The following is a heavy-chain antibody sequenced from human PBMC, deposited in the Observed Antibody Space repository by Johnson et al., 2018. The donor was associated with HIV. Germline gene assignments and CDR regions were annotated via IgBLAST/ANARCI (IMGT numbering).Heavy chain of an antibody. Sequence: QVQLVESGGGVVQPGRSLRLSCAASGFTFSDYYMSWIRQTPGKGLERVSYISSSGGTIYYADSVKGRFSISRDNAKNSLYLQMNSLRAEDTAVYYCARERGYWDAFDIWGQGTMVIVSS. D-gene: IGHD3-22*01. CDR1: GFTFSDYY. J-gene: IGHJ3*02. V-gene: IGHV3-11*04. CDR2: ISSSGGTI. CDR3: ARERGYWDAFDI.